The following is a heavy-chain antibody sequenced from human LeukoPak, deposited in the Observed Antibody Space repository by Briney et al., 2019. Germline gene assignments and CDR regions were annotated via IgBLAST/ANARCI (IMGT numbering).Heavy chain of an antibody. CDR1: GFTFDDYG. CDR3: ARDPPSLGYCSGGNCYYFDY. CDR2: INWNGGST. J-gene: IGHJ4*02. Sequence: PGGSLRLSCGASGFTFDDYGMSWVRQAPGKGLEWVSGINWNGGSTGYADSVKGRFTISRDNAKNSLYLQMNSLRVEDTALYYCARDPPSLGYCSGGNCYYFDYWGQGTLVTVSS. D-gene: IGHD2-15*01. V-gene: IGHV3-20*04.